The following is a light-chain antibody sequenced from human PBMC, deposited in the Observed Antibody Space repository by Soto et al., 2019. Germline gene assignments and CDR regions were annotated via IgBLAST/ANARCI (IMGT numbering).Light chain of an antibody. J-gene: IGKJ4*01. Sequence: AIRMTQSPSSLSASTGDRVTITCRASQGISSYLAWYQQKPGKAPKLLIYAASTLQSGVPSRFSGSGSGTDFTLTISCLQSEDLATYYCQQYYSYPPAFGGGTKVEIK. V-gene: IGKV1-8*01. CDR1: QGISSY. CDR3: QQYYSYPPA. CDR2: AAS.